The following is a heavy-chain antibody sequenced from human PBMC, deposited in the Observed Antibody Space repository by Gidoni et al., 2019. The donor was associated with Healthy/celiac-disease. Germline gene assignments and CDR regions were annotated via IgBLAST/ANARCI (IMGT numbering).Heavy chain of an antibody. CDR2: IRSSGSTR. CDR1: GFTFSSYE. V-gene: IGHV3-48*03. CDR3: ARDLSGHDAFDI. J-gene: IGHJ3*02. D-gene: IGHD5-12*01. Sequence: EVQLVESGGGLVQPGGSLRPSCSASGFTFSSYEMNWVRQAPGKGLEWVSYIRSSGSTRYYADSVKGRFTISRDNAKNKLYLQMNSLRAEDTAVYDYARDLSGHDAFDIWGQGTMVTVSS.